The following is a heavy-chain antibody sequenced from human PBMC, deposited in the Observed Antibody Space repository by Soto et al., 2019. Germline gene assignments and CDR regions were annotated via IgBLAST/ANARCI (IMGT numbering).Heavy chain of an antibody. CDR2: LSFDGTAE. CDR1: GFIFIDYL. J-gene: IGHJ4*02. CDR3: ARVATRLQSMEVLEY. Sequence: QVQLVESGGGVVQPGTSLRLSCNASGFIFIDYLIHWVRQAPGKGLEWLAVLSFDGTAEYSADSTRGRFTISRDITKSTTSLFINNVRREDTAMYYCARVATRLQSMEVLEYWGQGTLVTVPS. V-gene: IGHV3-30*03. D-gene: IGHD2-21*02.